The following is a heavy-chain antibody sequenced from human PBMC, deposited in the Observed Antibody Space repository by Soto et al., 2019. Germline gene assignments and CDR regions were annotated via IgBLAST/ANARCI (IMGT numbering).Heavy chain of an antibody. D-gene: IGHD6-13*01. CDR3: ARDNASAAGNYYYYYGMDV. CDR1: GGTFSSYA. CDR2: IIPIFGTA. V-gene: IGHV1-69*13. Sequence: ASVKVSCKASGGTFSSYAISWVRQAPGQGLEWMGGIIPIFGTANYAQKFQGKVTITADESTSTAYMELSSLRSEDTAVYYCARDNASAAGNYYYYYGMDVWGQGTTVTVSS. J-gene: IGHJ6*02.